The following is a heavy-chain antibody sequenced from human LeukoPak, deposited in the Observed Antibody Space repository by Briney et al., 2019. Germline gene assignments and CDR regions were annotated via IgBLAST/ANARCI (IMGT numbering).Heavy chain of an antibody. D-gene: IGHD3-10*01. Sequence: SETLSLTCAVYGGSFSGYYWSWIRQPPGKGLEGIGEINHSGSTNYNPSLKSRVTISVDTSKNQFSLKLSSVTAADTAVYYCAREGSYYYGSGSYPSHVLDVWGQGTTVTVSS. V-gene: IGHV4-34*01. CDR2: INHSGST. J-gene: IGHJ6*02. CDR3: AREGSYYYGSGSYPSHVLDV. CDR1: GGSFSGYY.